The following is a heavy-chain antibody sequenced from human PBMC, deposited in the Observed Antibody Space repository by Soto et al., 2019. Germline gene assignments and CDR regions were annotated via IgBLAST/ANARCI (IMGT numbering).Heavy chain of an antibody. CDR2: IYYAGTT. J-gene: IGHJ4*02. Sequence: PSETLSLTCSVSDGSLSPNYWSWIRQPPGKGLEWIGYIYYAGTTTYNPSLKSRVSISVDTSKNEVSLTLTSVTAADTAVYYCARLGAYYQALDSWGQGTLVTVYS. CDR3: ARLGAYYQALDS. D-gene: IGHD3-22*01. CDR1: DGSLSPNY. V-gene: IGHV4-59*08.